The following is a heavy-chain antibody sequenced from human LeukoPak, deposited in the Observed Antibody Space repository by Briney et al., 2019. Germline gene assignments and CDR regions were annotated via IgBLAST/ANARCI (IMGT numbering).Heavy chain of an antibody. V-gene: IGHV3-30*02. Sequence: GGSLRLSCAASGFTFSSYGMHWVRQAPGKGLEWVAFIRYDGSNKYYADSVKGRFTISRDNSKNTLYLQMNSLRAEDTAVYYCAKDRVWGPMVRGPKGLDYWGQGTLVTVSS. CDR1: GFTFSSYG. D-gene: IGHD3-10*01. J-gene: IGHJ4*02. CDR2: IRYDGSNK. CDR3: AKDRVWGPMVRGPKGLDY.